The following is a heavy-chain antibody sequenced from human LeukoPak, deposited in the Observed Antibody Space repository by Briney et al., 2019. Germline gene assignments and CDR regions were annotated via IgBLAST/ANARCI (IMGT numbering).Heavy chain of an antibody. Sequence: ASVKVSCKASGYTFTGYYMHWVRQAPGQGLEWMGRINPNSGGTNYAQKFQGRVTMTRDTSVSTAYMELSRLRSDDTAVYYCARPVLKGYDNCGYWGQGTLVTVSS. CDR3: ARPVLKGYDNCGY. CDR1: GYTFTGYY. D-gene: IGHD1-20*01. V-gene: IGHV1-2*06. CDR2: INPNSGGT. J-gene: IGHJ4*02.